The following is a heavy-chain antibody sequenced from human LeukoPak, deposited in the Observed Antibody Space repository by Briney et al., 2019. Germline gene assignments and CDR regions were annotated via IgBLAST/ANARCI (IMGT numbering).Heavy chain of an antibody. D-gene: IGHD3-22*01. CDR1: GGSFSGYY. CDR3: ARLPQGSGYYYFDY. Sequence: PSETLSLTCAVYGGSFSGYYWSWIRQPPGKGLEWIGEINHSGSTNYNPSLKSRVTISVDTSKNQFSLKLSSVTAADTAVYYCARLPQGSGYYYFDYWGQGTLVTVSS. V-gene: IGHV4-34*01. CDR2: INHSGST. J-gene: IGHJ4*02.